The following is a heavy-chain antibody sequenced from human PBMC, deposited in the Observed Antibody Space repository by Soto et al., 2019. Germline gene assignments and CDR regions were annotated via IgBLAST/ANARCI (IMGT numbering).Heavy chain of an antibody. J-gene: IGHJ4*02. D-gene: IGHD4-17*01. CDR2: ISSSSSYT. V-gene: IGHV3-11*03. CDR1: GFTFSDYY. CDR3: ARTAYDYGDLHFDY. Sequence: PGGSLRLSCAASGFTFSDYYMSWIRQAPGKGLEWVSYISSSSSYTNYADSVKGRFTISRDNAKNSLYLQMNSLRAEDTAVYYCARTAYDYGDLHFDYWGQGTLVTVSS.